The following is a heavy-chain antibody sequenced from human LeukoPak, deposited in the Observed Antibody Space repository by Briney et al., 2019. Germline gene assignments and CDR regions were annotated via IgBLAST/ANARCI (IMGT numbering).Heavy chain of an antibody. CDR1: GFTFGDYA. CDR2: IKSKTDGGTT. CDR3: TTDLGVATISIDAP. V-gene: IGHV3-15*01. J-gene: IGHJ5*02. Sequence: GGSLRLSCTASGFTFGDYAMSWFRQAPGKGLEWVGRIKSKTDGGTTDYAAPVKGRFTISRDDSKNTLYLQMNSLKTEDTAVYYCTTDLGVATISIDAPWGQGPLVTVSS. D-gene: IGHD5-12*01.